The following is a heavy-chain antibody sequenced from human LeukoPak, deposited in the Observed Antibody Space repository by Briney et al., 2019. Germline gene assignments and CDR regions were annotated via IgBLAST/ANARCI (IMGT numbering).Heavy chain of an antibody. CDR2: IYTSGST. J-gene: IGHJ4*02. CDR3: ASSKKGGGSGY. Sequence: PSQTLSLTCTVSGGSISSNSYYWSWRRQPAGKGLEWIGRIYTSGSTNYNPSLKSRVTISVDTSKNQFSLKLNSVTAADTAVYFCASSKKGGGSGYWGQGTLVTVSS. CDR1: GGSISSNSYY. V-gene: IGHV4-61*02. D-gene: IGHD2-15*01.